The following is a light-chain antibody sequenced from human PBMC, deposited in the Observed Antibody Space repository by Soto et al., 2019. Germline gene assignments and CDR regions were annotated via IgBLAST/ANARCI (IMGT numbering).Light chain of an antibody. CDR2: NNN. CDR3: AAWDDSQNGYV. CDR1: SSNIGTNA. V-gene: IGLV1-44*01. Sequence: QSVLTQPPSASGTPGQRVTISCSGGSSNIGTNAVNWYQQLPGTAPKLLIYNNNQRPSGVPDRFSGSKSGTSASLAISGLQSEDEADYYCAAWDDSQNGYVFVNGTKVTV. J-gene: IGLJ1*01.